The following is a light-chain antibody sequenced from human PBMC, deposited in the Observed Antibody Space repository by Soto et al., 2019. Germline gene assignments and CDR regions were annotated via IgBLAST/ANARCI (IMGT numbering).Light chain of an antibody. CDR3: QHYRSSPRA. CDR1: QSARHSH. V-gene: IGKV3-20*01. J-gene: IGKJ1*01. CDR2: GAS. Sequence: LTLSPGILSLYSGERATLSCRASQSARHSHLPRYQQNPGHAPRLLIYGASSRATGSPDRFSGRGSGTDFPLTISTREPSSFPGYSCQHYRSSPRAFGQWTKVDIK.